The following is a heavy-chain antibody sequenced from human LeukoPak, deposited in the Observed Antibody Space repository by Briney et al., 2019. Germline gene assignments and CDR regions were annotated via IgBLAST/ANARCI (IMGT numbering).Heavy chain of an antibody. CDR3: ARGGIAARHYFDY. J-gene: IGHJ4*02. Sequence: ASVTVSCKASGYTFPIYYMHWVRQAPDQGLEWLGIINPSGGSTSYAQKFQGRVTVTRDTSTSTVYMELNSLRSEDTAVYYCARGGIAARHYFDYWGQGTLVTVSS. CDR1: GYTFPIYY. V-gene: IGHV1-46*01. D-gene: IGHD6-6*01. CDR2: INPSGGST.